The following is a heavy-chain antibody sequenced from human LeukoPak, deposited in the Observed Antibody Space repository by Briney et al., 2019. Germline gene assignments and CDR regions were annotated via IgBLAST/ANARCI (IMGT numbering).Heavy chain of an antibody. CDR3: ARDRARYCTNGVCKNYYYYYMDV. J-gene: IGHJ6*03. CDR1: GYTFTGYY. D-gene: IGHD2-8*01. V-gene: IGHV1-2*02. Sequence: ASVKVSCKASGYTFTGYYMHWVRQAPGQGLEWMGWINPNSGGTNYAQKFQGRVTMTRDTSISTAYMELSRLRSEDTAVYYCARDRARYCTNGVCKNYYYYYMDVWGKGTTVTVSS. CDR2: INPNSGGT.